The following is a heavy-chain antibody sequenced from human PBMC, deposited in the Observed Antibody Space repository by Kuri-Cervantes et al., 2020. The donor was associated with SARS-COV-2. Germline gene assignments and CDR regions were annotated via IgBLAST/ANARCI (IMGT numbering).Heavy chain of an antibody. CDR3: AKGDSGSYLGASGYFDY. V-gene: IGHV3-30*01. J-gene: IGHJ4*02. D-gene: IGHD1-26*01. CDR2: ISYDGSDK. CDR1: GFTFSGYA. Sequence: LSLTCAASGFTFSGYAMHWARQAPGKGLEWVAVISYDGSDKYYADSVKGRFTISRDNSKNTLYLQMNSLRAEDTAVYYCAKGDSGSYLGASGYFDYWGQGTLVTVSS.